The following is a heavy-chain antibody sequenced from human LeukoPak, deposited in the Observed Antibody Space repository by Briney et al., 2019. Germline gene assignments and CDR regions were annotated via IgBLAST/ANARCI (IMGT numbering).Heavy chain of an antibody. CDR3: ARSTDWYADY. V-gene: IGHV3-48*01. CDR1: GFNFNVYS. Sequence: GGSLRLSCAASGFNFNVYSMNWVRQAPGKGLGWISYITSNLVTIHYADSVRGRFTISRDNAQNSLYLHMNSLRVEDTAVYFCARSTDWYADYWGQGTRVTVSS. D-gene: IGHD3-9*01. CDR2: ITSNLVTI. J-gene: IGHJ4*02.